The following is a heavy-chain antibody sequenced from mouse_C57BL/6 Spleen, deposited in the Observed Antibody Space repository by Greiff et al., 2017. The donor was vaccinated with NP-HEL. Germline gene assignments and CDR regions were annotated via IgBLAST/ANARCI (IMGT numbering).Heavy chain of an antibody. D-gene: IGHD1-1*01. CDR3: ARYYYGSSFYAMDY. V-gene: IGHV1-82*01. CDR1: GYAFSSSW. Sequence: VQLQQSGPELVKPGASVKISCKASGYAFSSSWMNWVKQRPGKGLEWIGRIYPGDGDTNYNGKFKGKATLTADKSSSTAYMQLSSLTSEDSSFYFCARYYYGSSFYAMDYWGQGTSVTVSS. J-gene: IGHJ4*01. CDR2: IYPGDGDT.